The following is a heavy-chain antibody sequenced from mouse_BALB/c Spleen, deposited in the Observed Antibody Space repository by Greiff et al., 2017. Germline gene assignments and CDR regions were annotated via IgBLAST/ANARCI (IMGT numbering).Heavy chain of an antibody. Sequence: EVKLLESGPGLVKPSQSLSLTCSVTGYSITSGYYWNWIRQFPGNKLEWMGYISYDGSNNYNPSLKNRISITRDTSKNQFFLKLNSVTTEDTATYYCARVYGNYDFAYWGQGTLVTVSA. J-gene: IGHJ3*01. CDR1: GYSITSGYY. D-gene: IGHD2-10*02. V-gene: IGHV3-6*02. CDR2: ISYDGSN. CDR3: ARVYGNYDFAY.